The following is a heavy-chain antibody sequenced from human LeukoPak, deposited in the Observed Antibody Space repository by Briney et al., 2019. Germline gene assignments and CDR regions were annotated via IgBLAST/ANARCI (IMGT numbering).Heavy chain of an antibody. J-gene: IGHJ6*03. CDR1: GGSISSGGYY. V-gene: IGHV4-31*03. CDR3: ARRRVVTTVTRNYYYYMDV. D-gene: IGHD4-11*01. Sequence: SRTLSLTCTVSGGSISSGGYYWSWIRQHPGKGLEWIGYIYYSGSTYYNPSLKSRVTISVDTSKNQFSLKLSSVTAADTAVYYCARRRVVTTVTRNYYYYMDVWGKGTTVTVSS. CDR2: IYYSGST.